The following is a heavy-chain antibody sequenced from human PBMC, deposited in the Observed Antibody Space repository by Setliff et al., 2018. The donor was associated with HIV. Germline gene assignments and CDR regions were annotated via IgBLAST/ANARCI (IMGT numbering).Heavy chain of an antibody. J-gene: IGHJ4*02. CDR3: VRGSGYYYFDN. Sequence: GGSLRLSCAASGFTFSSYWMHWVRQAPGKGLVWVFGMNTDGSSTRYADSVKGRFTISRYNAKNMLYLQMNSLSADDTAVYYCVRGSGYYYFDNWGQGALVTVSS. CDR1: GFTFSSYW. D-gene: IGHD3-22*01. CDR2: MNTDGSST. V-gene: IGHV3-74*01.